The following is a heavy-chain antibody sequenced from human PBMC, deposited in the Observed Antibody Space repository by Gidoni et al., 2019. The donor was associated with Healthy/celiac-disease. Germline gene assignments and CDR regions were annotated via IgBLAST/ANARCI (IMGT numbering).Heavy chain of an antibody. CDR2: IYTSGST. V-gene: IGHV4-61*02. D-gene: IGHD7-27*01. CDR3: ARDPAPNWGICYFDL. J-gene: IGHJ2*01. Sequence: QVQLQESGPGLVKPSQTLSLTCTVSGGSISSGSYYWSWIRQPAGKGLEWIGRIYTSGSTNYNPSLKIRVTISVDTSKNQFSLKLSAVTAADTAVYYCARDPAPNWGICYFDLWGRGTLVTVSS. CDR1: GGSISSGSYY.